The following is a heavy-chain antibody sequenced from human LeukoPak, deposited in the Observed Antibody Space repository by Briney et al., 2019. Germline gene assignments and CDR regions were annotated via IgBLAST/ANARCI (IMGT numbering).Heavy chain of an antibody. CDR2: IIPIFGTA. CDR1: GGTFSSYA. CDR3: ARDLEDCSSTSCPLNWFDP. V-gene: IGHV1-69*13. J-gene: IGHJ5*02. Sequence: SVKVSCKASGGTFSSYAISWVRQAPGQGLEWMGGIIPIFGTANYAQKFQGRVTITADESTSTAYMELSSLRSVDTAVYYCARDLEDCSSTSCPLNWFDPWGQGTLVTVSS. D-gene: IGHD2-2*01.